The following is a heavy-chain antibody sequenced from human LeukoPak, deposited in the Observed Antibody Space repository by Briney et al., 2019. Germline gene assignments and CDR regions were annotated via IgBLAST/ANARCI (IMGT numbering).Heavy chain of an antibody. Sequence: ASVKVSCKASGYTFTSYGISWVRQAPGQGLEWMGWISAYNGNTNYAQKLQGRVTMTTDTSTSTAYMELRSLRSDDTAVYYCAREASLSPYNWFDPWGQGTLVTVSS. CDR3: AREASLSPYNWFDP. CDR1: GYTFTSYG. V-gene: IGHV1-18*01. D-gene: IGHD3-16*02. CDR2: ISAYNGNT. J-gene: IGHJ5*02.